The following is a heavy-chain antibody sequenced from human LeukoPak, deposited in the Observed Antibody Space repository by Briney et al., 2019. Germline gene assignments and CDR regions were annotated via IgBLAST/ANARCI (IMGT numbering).Heavy chain of an antibody. J-gene: IGHJ4*02. CDR2: IYYSGST. CDR3: ARVSPGSTYYYDSSGYWTGLNFDY. D-gene: IGHD3-22*01. Sequence: SETLSLTCTVSGGSISSYYWSWIRQPPGKGLEWIGYIYYSGSTNYNPSLKSRVTISVDTSKNQFSLKLSSVTADDTAVYYCARVSPGSTYYYDSSGYWTGLNFDYWGQGTLVTVSS. CDR1: GGSISSYY. V-gene: IGHV4-59*01.